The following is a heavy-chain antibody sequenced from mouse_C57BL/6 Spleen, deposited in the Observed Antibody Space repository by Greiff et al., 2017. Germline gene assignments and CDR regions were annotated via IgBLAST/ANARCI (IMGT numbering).Heavy chain of an antibody. J-gene: IGHJ4*01. CDR3: TRERDYGLYYAMDY. V-gene: IGHV5-9-1*02. CDR2: ISSGGDYI. D-gene: IGHD1-1*02. CDR1: GFTFSSYA. Sequence: DVMLVESGEGLVKPGGSLKLSCAASGFTFSSYAMSWVRQTPEKRLEWVAYISSGGDYIYYADTVKGRFTISRDNARNTLYLQMSSLKSEDTAMYYCTRERDYGLYYAMDYWGQGTSVTVSS.